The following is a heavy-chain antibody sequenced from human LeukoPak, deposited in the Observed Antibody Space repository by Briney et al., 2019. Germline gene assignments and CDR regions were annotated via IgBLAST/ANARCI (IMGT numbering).Heavy chain of an antibody. V-gene: IGHV3-23*01. CDR2: ISVSGGST. CDR3: ARGYSRAFDI. Sequence: GGSLRLSCAASRFTFSSYAMSWVRQAPGKGREWVSTISVSGGSTYYADSVKGRFTISRDNSKNTLYLQMNSLRAEDTAVYYCARGYSRAFDIWGQGTMVTVSS. J-gene: IGHJ3*02. D-gene: IGHD2-21*01. CDR1: RFTFSSYA.